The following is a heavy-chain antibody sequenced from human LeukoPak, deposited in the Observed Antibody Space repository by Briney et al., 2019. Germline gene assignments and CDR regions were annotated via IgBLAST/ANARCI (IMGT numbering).Heavy chain of an antibody. V-gene: IGHV3-21*01. D-gene: IGHD2-21*02. Sequence: GSLRLSCAASGFSFSSYAMNWVRQAPGKGLEWVSSIDSSSSHIYYADSVKGRFTISRDNTKSSLYLQMNSLRAEDMAVYYCARGYCGGDCYGDRGQGTLVTVSS. CDR3: ARGYCGGDCYGD. J-gene: IGHJ1*01. CDR2: IDSSSSHI. CDR1: GFSFSSYA.